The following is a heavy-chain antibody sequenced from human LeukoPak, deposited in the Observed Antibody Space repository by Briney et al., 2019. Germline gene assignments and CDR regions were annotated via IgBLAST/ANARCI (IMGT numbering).Heavy chain of an antibody. V-gene: IGHV1-8*03. J-gene: IGHJ5*02. CDR2: MNPNSGNT. CDR1: GYTFTSYD. Sequence: GASVKVSCKASGYTFTSYDINWVRQATGQGLEWMGWMNPNSGNTGYARKFQGRVTITRNTSISTAYMELSSLRSEDTAVYYCARREGGGYYDFWSGPSSGWFDPWGQGTLVTVSS. D-gene: IGHD3-3*01. CDR3: ARREGGGYYDFWSGPSSGWFDP.